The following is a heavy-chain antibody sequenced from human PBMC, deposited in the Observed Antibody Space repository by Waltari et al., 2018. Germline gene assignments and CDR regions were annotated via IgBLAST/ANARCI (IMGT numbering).Heavy chain of an antibody. CDR3: AKEGRYCGGDCYSFFEVDY. Sequence: QVQLVESGGGVVQPGGSLRLSCAASGFTFSSYGMHWVRQAPGKGLEWVAFIRYDGSNKYYADSVKGRFTISRDNSKNTLYLQMNSLRAEDTAVYYCAKEGRYCGGDCYSFFEVDYWGQGTLVTVSS. CDR2: IRYDGSNK. CDR1: GFTFSSYG. V-gene: IGHV3-30*02. D-gene: IGHD2-21*01. J-gene: IGHJ4*02.